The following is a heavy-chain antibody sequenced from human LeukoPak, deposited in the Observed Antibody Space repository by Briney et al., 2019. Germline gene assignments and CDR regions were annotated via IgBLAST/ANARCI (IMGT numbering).Heavy chain of an antibody. CDR2: IYRGGST. CDR1: GFTVSSNY. J-gene: IGHJ5*02. Sequence: PGGSLRLSCAASGFTVSSNYISGVRQAPGGGLEWVSVIYRGGSTYYADSVKGRFNISRDNSKNTLYLQMNSLRAEDTAVYYCARDVRGNWFDPWGQGTLVTVSS. V-gene: IGHV3-66*02. CDR3: ARDVRGNWFDP.